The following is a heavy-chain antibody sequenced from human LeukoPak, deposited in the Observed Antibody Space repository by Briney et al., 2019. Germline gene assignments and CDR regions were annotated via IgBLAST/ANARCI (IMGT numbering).Heavy chain of an antibody. CDR2: IKQDGSDK. J-gene: IGHJ4*02. Sequence: GESLRLSCAASGFTFSSYWMNWVLQAPGKGLEWVANIKQDGSDKYYVDSVKGRFTISRDNAKNSLYLQMNSLRAEDTAVYYCAREAGDYYDSSGGFDYWGQGTLVTVSS. CDR1: GFTFSSYW. V-gene: IGHV3-7*01. D-gene: IGHD3-22*01. CDR3: AREAGDYYDSSGGFDY.